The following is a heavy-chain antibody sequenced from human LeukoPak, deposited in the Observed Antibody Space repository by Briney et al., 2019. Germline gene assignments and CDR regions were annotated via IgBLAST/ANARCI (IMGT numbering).Heavy chain of an antibody. D-gene: IGHD3-16*01. Sequence: GGSLRHSCAASGFTFSSYLMTWVRQAPGKGLEWVSSINSRSTYTYYTDSVKGRFTISRDNAKNSMYLQMSSLRIEDTAVYYCARFLGGDYLGAHWGQGTLVTVSS. V-gene: IGHV3-21*01. CDR2: INSRSTYT. J-gene: IGHJ4*02. CDR3: ARFLGGDYLGAH. CDR1: GFTFSSYL.